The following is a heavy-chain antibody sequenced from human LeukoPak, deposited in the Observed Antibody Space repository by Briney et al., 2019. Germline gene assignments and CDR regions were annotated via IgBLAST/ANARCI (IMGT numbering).Heavy chain of an antibody. D-gene: IGHD2-2*01. Sequence: TGGSLRLSCAASGFTFSDYMSWIRQAPGKGLEWVSYISSSGSTIYYADSVKGRFTISRDNAKNSLYLQMNSLRAEDTAVYYCARDICSSTSCYIAYNWFDPWGQGTLVTVSS. CDR3: ARDICSSTSCYIAYNWFDP. V-gene: IGHV3-11*04. J-gene: IGHJ5*02. CDR1: GFTFSDY. CDR2: ISSSGSTI.